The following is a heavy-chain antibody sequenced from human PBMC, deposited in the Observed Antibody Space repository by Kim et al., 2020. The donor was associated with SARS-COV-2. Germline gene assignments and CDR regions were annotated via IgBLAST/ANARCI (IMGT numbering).Heavy chain of an antibody. CDR1: GFTFANYA. V-gene: IGHV3-23*01. CDR2: VTGTGDDT. CDR3: AEDPVNSGVYSLEHWFD. J-gene: IGHJ5*01. Sequence: GGSLRLSCAASGFTFANYAMSWVRQAPGKGLEWVSSVTGTGDDTYYADSVKGRFTISRVNSQKTVYLQMDSLRVEDTAEYYCAEDPVNSGVYSLEHWFD. D-gene: IGHD6-19*01.